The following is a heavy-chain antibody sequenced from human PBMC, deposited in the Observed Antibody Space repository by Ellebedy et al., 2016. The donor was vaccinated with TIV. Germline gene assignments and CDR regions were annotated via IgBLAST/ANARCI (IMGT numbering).Heavy chain of an antibody. J-gene: IGHJ4*02. CDR3: ARDGAVTPGIYYLDS. V-gene: IGHV3-33*08. CDR2: IWHDGSVD. Sequence: GESLKISCGASGFSFSNYGMNWVRQAPGKGLEWVAVIWHDGSVDNYADSVKGRFTVSRDNSKNTLYLHMSSLRAEDTATYYCARDGAVTPGIYYLDSWGQGTLVTVSS. CDR1: GFSFSNYG. D-gene: IGHD4-17*01.